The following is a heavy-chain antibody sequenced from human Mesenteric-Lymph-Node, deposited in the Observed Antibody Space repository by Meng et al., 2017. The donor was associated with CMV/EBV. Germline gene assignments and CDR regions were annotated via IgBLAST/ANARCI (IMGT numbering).Heavy chain of an antibody. CDR1: GFTVSSNY. Sequence: ESLKISCAASGFTVSSNYMSWVRQAPGKGLEWVSVIYSGGSTYYADSVKGRFTISRDNSKNTLYLQMNSLRAEDTAVYYCARDRGTYYFDYWGQGTLVTVSS. CDR3: ARDRGTYYFDY. J-gene: IGHJ4*02. V-gene: IGHV3-66*02. CDR2: IYSGGST.